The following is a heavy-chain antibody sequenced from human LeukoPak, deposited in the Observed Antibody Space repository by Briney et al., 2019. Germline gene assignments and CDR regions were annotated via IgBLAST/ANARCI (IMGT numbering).Heavy chain of an antibody. CDR3: VVWELQSEYLQH. D-gene: IGHD1-26*01. CDR2: ISSTGDTT. J-gene: IGHJ1*01. V-gene: IGHV3-64D*09. Sequence: PGASLRLSCSASGFTLRSYAMHWVRQAPGKGLEYVSAISSTGDTTYYANSVKGRFTISRDNSKNTLYLQMSSLRAEDTAVYYCVVWELQSEYLQHWGQGTLVTVSS. CDR1: GFTLRSYA.